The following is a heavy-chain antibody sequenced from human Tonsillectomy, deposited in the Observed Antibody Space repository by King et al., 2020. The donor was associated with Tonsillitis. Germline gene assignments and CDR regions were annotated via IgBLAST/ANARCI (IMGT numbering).Heavy chain of an antibody. CDR1: GFTFSSYG. Sequence: GQLVQSGGGVVQPGRSLRLSCAASGFTFSSYGMHWVRQAPGKGLEWVAVISYEGSNKHYADSAKGRFTISRDNSKNTQYLQMNSLRAGDTGVYYCAKDAKAYCGGDCPTHFDYWGQGTLVTVSS. V-gene: IGHV3-30*18. J-gene: IGHJ4*02. CDR2: ISYEGSNK. D-gene: IGHD2-21*02. CDR3: AKDAKAYCGGDCPTHFDY.